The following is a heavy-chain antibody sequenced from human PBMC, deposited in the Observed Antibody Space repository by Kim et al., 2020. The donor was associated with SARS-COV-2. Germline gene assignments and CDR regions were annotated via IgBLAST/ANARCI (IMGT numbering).Heavy chain of an antibody. D-gene: IGHD2-15*01. Sequence: GGSLRLSCAASRFTFSSYGLHWVRQAPGKGLEWVAVIWYDGSNKYHADSVKGRFTISRDNSKNTLYLQMNSLRAEDTAVYYCAKERRKYCSGGSCHLEYWGQGTLVTVSS. V-gene: IGHV3-33*06. CDR2: IWYDGSNK. J-gene: IGHJ4*02. CDR3: AKERRKYCSGGSCHLEY. CDR1: RFTFSSYG.